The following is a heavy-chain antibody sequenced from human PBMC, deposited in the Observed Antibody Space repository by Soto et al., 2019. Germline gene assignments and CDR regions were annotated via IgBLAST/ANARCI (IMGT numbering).Heavy chain of an antibody. CDR3: ARDSPFPVTTRGGIDY. CDR1: GFTFSSYG. D-gene: IGHD4-17*01. CDR2: IWYDGSNK. J-gene: IGHJ4*02. V-gene: IGHV3-33*01. Sequence: QVQLVESGGGVVQPGRSLRLSCAASGFTFSSYGLHWVRQAPGKGLEWVAVIWYDGSNKYYADSVKGRFTISRDNSKNTLYLQMNNLRAEYAAVYSCARDSPFPVTTRGGIDYWGQGTLVTVSS.